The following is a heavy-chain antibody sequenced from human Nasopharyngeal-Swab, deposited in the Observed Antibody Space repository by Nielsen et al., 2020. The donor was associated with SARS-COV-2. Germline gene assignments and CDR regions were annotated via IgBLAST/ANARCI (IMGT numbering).Heavy chain of an antibody. J-gene: IGHJ4*02. CDR3: TLRDYLY. CDR1: GYTFISYS. CDR2: ISAYNGHT. V-gene: IGHV1-18*04. D-gene: IGHD4-17*01. Sequence: ASVKVSCKASGYTFISYSITWVRQAPGQGLEWMGKISAYNGHTDYAQEFQDRVTMTTDTSTSTAYLELRSLTSDDTAVYYCTLRDYLYWGQETLVTVSS.